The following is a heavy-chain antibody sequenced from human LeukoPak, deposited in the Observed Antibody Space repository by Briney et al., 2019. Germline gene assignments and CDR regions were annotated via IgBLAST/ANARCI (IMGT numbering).Heavy chain of an antibody. Sequence: PGGSLRLSCAASGFTFSSYAMSWVRQAPGKGLEWVSAISGSGGSTYYADSVKGRFTISRDNSKNTLYLQMNSLRAEDTAVYHCAKGSLEYYDYVWGSYAGFDYWGQGTLVTVSS. CDR2: ISGSGGST. D-gene: IGHD3-16*01. V-gene: IGHV3-23*01. CDR3: AKGSLEYYDYVWGSYAGFDY. J-gene: IGHJ4*02. CDR1: GFTFSSYA.